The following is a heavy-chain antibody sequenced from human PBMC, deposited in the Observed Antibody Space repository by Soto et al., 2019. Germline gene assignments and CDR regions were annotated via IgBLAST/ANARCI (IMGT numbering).Heavy chain of an antibody. V-gene: IGHV3-66*01. J-gene: IGHJ4*02. CDR1: GFTVSGNY. D-gene: IGHD6-19*01. CDR3: ARDTHTGWRFDY. Sequence: VQLVESGGDLVQPGGSLRLSCAASGFTVSGNYMSWVRQAPGKGLECVSVIYGDDSTYYADSVKGRFTISRDNAKNTLYLQMTSLRVDDTATYFCARDTHTGWRFDYWGQGTLATVSS. CDR2: IYGDDST.